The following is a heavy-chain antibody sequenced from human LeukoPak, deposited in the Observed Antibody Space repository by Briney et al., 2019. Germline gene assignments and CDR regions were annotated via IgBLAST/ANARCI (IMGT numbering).Heavy chain of an antibody. J-gene: IGHJ5*02. D-gene: IGHD3-3*02. V-gene: IGHV1-2*02. CDR1: GYTFTGHY. Sequence: ASVKVSCKASGYTFTGHYIHWVRQAPGQGLEWMGWINPNSGDTNYAQKFQGRVTMTGDTSIGTAYLEMSMLRSDDTAVYCCARDISPNSGFDPWGQGTLVTVSS. CDR2: INPNSGDT. CDR3: ARDISPNSGFDP.